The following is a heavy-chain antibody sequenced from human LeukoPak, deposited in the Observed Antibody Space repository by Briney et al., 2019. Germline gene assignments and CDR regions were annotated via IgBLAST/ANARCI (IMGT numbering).Heavy chain of an antibody. Sequence: GGSLRLSCAASGFTFSSYAMHWVRQAPGKGLEWVAVISYDGSNKYYADSVKGRFTISRDNSKNTLYLQMNSLRAEDTAVYYCARDSVAGLGWGQGTLVTVSS. J-gene: IGHJ4*02. CDR1: GFTFSSYA. D-gene: IGHD6-19*01. V-gene: IGHV3-30-3*01. CDR3: ARDSVAGLG. CDR2: ISYDGSNK.